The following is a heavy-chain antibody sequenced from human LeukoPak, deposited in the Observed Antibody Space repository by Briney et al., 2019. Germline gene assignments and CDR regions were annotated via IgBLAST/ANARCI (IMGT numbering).Heavy chain of an antibody. J-gene: IGHJ4*02. V-gene: IGHV3-23*01. D-gene: IGHD3-22*01. CDR2: ISGSGGST. Sequence: GGSLRLPCAASGFTFSSYAMSWVRQAPGKGLEWVSAISGSGGSTYYADSVKGQFTISRDNSKNTLYLQMNSLRAEDTAVYYCAKDLGFSSSYYYDSSGYYPFDYWGQGTLVTVSS. CDR3: AKDLGFSSSYYYDSSGYYPFDY. CDR1: GFTFSSYA.